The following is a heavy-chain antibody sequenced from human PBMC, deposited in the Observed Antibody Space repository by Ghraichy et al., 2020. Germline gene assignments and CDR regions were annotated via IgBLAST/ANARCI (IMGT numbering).Heavy chain of an antibody. CDR2: INRDGSTT. CDR3: VFQSVDFVLLQTTPDAFDS. Sequence: GGSLRLSCAAPGFTFSSSWMHWVRQAPGKGLMWVSRINRDGSTTNYADSVRGRFAISRDDAETTLYLHMHSLRAEDTAVYYCVFQSVDFVLLQTTPDAFDSWGQGTMVTVSS. D-gene: IGHD2-2*03. CDR1: GFTFSSSW. V-gene: IGHV3-74*01. J-gene: IGHJ3*02.